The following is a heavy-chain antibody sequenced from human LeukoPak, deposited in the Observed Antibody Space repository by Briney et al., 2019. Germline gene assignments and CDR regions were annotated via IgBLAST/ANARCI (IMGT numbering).Heavy chain of an antibody. CDR3: AKCRPDYYYYGMDV. Sequence: GGSLRLSCAASGFTFSGYAMSWVRQAPGKGLEWVSAISGSGGSTYYADSVKGRFTISRDNSKNTLYLQMNSLRAEDTAVYYCAKCRPDYYYYGMDVWGQGTTVTVSS. CDR2: ISGSGGST. D-gene: IGHD1-14*01. CDR1: GFTFSGYA. V-gene: IGHV3-23*01. J-gene: IGHJ6*02.